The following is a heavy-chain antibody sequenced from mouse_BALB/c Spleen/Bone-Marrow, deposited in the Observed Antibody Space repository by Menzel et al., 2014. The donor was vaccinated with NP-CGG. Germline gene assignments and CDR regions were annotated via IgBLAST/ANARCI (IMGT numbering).Heavy chain of an antibody. Sequence: VQLKESGPELVKPGASVKMSCKASGYTFTDYYMKWVKRSHGKSLEWIGDINPNNGDTFYNQKFKGKATLTVDKSSSTAYMQLNSLTSEDSAVYYCARGNYRYDWFAYWGQGTLVTVSA. CDR2: INPNNGDT. V-gene: IGHV1-26*01. J-gene: IGHJ3*01. CDR3: ARGNYRYDWFAY. D-gene: IGHD2-14*01. CDR1: GYTFTDYY.